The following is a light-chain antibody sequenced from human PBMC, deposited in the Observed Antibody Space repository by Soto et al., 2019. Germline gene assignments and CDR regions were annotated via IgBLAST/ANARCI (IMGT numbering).Light chain of an antibody. CDR3: ASYTSSSTSVI. CDR2: EVS. Sequence: QSALTQPASVSGSPGQSITIACTGTSSDVGGYNYVSWYQQHPGKAPKVMIYEVSNRPSGISSRFSGSKSGNTASLTISGLQAEDEADYYCASYTSSSTSVIFGRGTKVTVL. J-gene: IGLJ2*01. V-gene: IGLV2-14*01. CDR1: SSDVGGYNY.